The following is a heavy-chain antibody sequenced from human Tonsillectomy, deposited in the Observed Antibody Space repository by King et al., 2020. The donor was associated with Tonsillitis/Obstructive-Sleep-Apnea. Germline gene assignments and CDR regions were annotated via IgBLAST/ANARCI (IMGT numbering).Heavy chain of an antibody. J-gene: IGHJ4*02. V-gene: IGHV2-5*02. CDR1: GFSLSTSGVG. CDR3: AHRPRGGGSGSYWYFDY. CDR2: IFWDDDK. D-gene: IGHD3-10*01. Sequence: TLKESGPTLVKPPQTLTLTCTFSGFSLSTSGVGVGWIRQPPGKALEWLALIFWDDDKRYSPSLQSRLTITKDTSKNQVVLTMTNMDPVDTATYYCAHRPRGGGSGSYWYFDYWGQGTLVTVSS.